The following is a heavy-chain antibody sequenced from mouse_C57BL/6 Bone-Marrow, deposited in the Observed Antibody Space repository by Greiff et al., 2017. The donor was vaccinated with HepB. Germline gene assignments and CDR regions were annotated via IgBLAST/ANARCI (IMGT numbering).Heavy chain of an antibody. CDR2: IHPNSGST. CDR3: ARSGCERYFDF. D-gene: IGHD3-2*02. V-gene: IGHV1-64*01. Sequence: QVQLQQPGAELVKPGASVKLSCKASGYTFNSYWMHWVKQRPGQGLEWIGMIHPNSGSTYYNEKFKSKATLTVDKSSSTAYMQLRSLTSEDSAVDYCARSGCERYFDFWGKGTTVTVSS. CDR1: GYTFNSYW. J-gene: IGHJ1*03.